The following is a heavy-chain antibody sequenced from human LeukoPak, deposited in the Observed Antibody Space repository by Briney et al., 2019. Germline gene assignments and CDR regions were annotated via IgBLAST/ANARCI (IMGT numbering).Heavy chain of an antibody. J-gene: IGHJ6*02. CDR1: GGSISSYY. V-gene: IGHV4-59*08. D-gene: IGHD2-21*02. Sequence: KPSETLSLTCTVSGGSISSYYWSWIRQPPWKGLEWIGYIYYSGSTNYNPSLKSRVTISVDTSKNQFSLKLSSVTAADTAVYYCARSNCGGDCYSSPYYYYGMDVWGQGTTVTVSS. CDR3: ARSNCGGDCYSSPYYYYGMDV. CDR2: IYYSGST.